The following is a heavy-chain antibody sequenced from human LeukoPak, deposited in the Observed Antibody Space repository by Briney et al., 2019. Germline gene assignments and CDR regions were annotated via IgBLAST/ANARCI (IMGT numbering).Heavy chain of an antibody. CDR2: ISGSGGST. D-gene: IGHD3-22*01. J-gene: IGHJ4*02. CDR3: AKALYYYDSSGSTF. CDR1: GFTFSSYA. V-gene: IGHV3-23*01. Sequence: GGSLRLSCAASGFTFSSYAMSWVRQAPGKGLEWVSAISGSGGSTYYADSVKGRFTISRDNSKNTLYLQMNSLRAEDTAVYYCAKALYYYDSSGSTFWGQGTLVTVSS.